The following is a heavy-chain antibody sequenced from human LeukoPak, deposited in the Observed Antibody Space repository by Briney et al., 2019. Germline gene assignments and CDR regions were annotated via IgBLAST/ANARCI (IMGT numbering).Heavy chain of an antibody. CDR2: MRNDGNNK. V-gene: IGHV3-30*02. CDR3: AKDSLGTRTVTLDY. D-gene: IGHD4-17*01. J-gene: IGHJ4*02. CDR1: GFTFSSYD. Sequence: GGSLRLSCAASGFTFSSYDMHWVRQAPGKGLEWVAFMRNDGNNKYYAHSVKGRFTISRDNSKNTLFLQMNSLRPEDTAVYYCAKDSLGTRTVTLDYWGQGTLVTVSS.